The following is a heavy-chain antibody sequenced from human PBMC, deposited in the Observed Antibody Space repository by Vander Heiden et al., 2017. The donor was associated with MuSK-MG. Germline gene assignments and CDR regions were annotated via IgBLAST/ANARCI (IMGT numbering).Heavy chain of an antibody. CDR1: VFTYSSYA. CDR3: ARSGVVELYGMDV. Sequence: QVQLVESGGGVVPPGRSLRLSCAASVFTYSSYAMHWVRQAPGKGLEWVAVISYDGSNKYYADAVKGRFTISRDNSKNTLYLQMNSLRAEDTAVYYCARSGVVELYGMDVWGQGTTVTVSS. CDR2: ISYDGSNK. D-gene: IGHD2-15*01. J-gene: IGHJ6*02. V-gene: IGHV3-30*01.